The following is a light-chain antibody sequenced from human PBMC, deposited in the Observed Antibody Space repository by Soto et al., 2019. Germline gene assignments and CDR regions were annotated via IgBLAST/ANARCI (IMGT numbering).Light chain of an antibody. V-gene: IGKV3-20*01. Sequence: IVLTQSPDTLSLFPGERATLSCRASQGVSSTYLAWYQQKPGQAPRPLISAASSRATGTPDRFSGSGSGTDFTLTISRLEPEDFAVYYWQQYGSSRWTFGQGTKVEIK. CDR3: QQYGSSRWT. J-gene: IGKJ1*01. CDR1: QGVSSTY. CDR2: AAS.